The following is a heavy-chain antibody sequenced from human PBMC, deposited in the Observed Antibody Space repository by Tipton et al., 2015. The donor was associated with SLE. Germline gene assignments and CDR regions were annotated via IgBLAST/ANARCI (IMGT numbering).Heavy chain of an antibody. D-gene: IGHD1-26*01. Sequence: TLSLTCAVYGGSLSGYYWSWIRQPPGKGLEWIGEINHSGSTNYNPTLKSRVTISVDTSKNQFSLKLSSVTAVDTAVYYCARGLPATSWFDPWGQGTLVTVSS. J-gene: IGHJ5*02. V-gene: IGHV4-34*01. CDR3: ARGLPATSWFDP. CDR1: GGSLSGYY. CDR2: INHSGST.